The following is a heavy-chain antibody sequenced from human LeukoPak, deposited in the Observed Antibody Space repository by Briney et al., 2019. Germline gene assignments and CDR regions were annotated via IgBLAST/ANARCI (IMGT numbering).Heavy chain of an antibody. CDR3: ARGAYCSSTSCKEGYYYYYYGMDV. Sequence: GGSLRLSCAASGFTFSSYWMSWVRQAPGKGLEWVANIKQDGSEKYYVDSVKGRFTISRDNAKNSLYLQMNSLRAEDTAVCYCARGAYCSSTSCKEGYYYYYYGMDVWGQGTTVTVSS. D-gene: IGHD2-2*01. J-gene: IGHJ6*02. CDR2: IKQDGSEK. V-gene: IGHV3-7*03. CDR1: GFTFSSYW.